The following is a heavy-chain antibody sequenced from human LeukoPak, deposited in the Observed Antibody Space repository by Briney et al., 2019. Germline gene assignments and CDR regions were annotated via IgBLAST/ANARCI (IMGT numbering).Heavy chain of an antibody. CDR1: GGSISSDQ. CDR3: ARVRVGVRFDY. J-gene: IGHJ4*02. CDR2: IDYSGTT. D-gene: IGHD3-10*01. Sequence: PSETLSLTCTVSGGSISSDQWSWLRQPPGKGLEWIELIDYSGTTNYNASLKSRVTISIDTSKNRFSLRLSLVSAADTAVYYCARVRVGVRFDYWGQGTLVTVSS. V-gene: IGHV4-59*01.